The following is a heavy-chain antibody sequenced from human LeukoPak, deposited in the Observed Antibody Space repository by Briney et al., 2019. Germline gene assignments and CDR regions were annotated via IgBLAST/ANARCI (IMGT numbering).Heavy chain of an antibody. CDR3: AKANWGSGY. CDR1: GFTFSSYA. V-gene: IGHV3-23*01. Sequence: GGSLRLSCAASGFTFSSYAMSWVRQAPGKGLEWVSTITVSGGSTYYADSVKGRSTISRDNSKNTLDLQMNSLRAEDTAVYYCAKANWGSGYWGQGTLVTVSS. J-gene: IGHJ4*02. D-gene: IGHD7-27*01. CDR2: ITVSGGST.